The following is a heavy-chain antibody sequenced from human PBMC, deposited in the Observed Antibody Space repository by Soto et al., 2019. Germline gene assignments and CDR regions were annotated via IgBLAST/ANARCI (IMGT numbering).Heavy chain of an antibody. D-gene: IGHD2-2*01. CDR3: SRARGHANYYYYYMDV. J-gene: IGHJ6*03. CDR2: INHSGST. CDR1: GGSFSGYY. Sequence: SETLSLTCAVYGGSFSGYYWSWIRQPPGKGLEWIGEINHSGSTNYNPSHKSRVTISVETSKNKFSLKLSSVTAADSAVYYFSRARGHANYYYYYMDVWGKGTTVTVSS. V-gene: IGHV4-34*01.